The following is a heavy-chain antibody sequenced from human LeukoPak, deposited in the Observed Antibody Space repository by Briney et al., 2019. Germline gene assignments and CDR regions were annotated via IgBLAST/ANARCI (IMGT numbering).Heavy chain of an antibody. D-gene: IGHD7-27*01. CDR2: IGSSGGGI. V-gene: IGHV3-23*01. Sequence: PGGSLRLSCAASGFTFSSYAIHWVRHPPGKRLEWVSIIGSSGGGIHYADSVKGRFTISRDNSKNALYLQMNSLRVEDTAVYYCAIDPNWGTHSWGQGVLVTVSS. CDR1: GFTFSSYA. J-gene: IGHJ4*02. CDR3: AIDPNWGTHS.